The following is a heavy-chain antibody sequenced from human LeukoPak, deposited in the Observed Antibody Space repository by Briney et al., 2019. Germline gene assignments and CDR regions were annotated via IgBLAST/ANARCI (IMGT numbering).Heavy chain of an antibody. CDR3: ERDGLYCSSTSCYGRY. CDR1: GFTFSSYW. V-gene: IGHV3-7*01. CDR2: IKQDGSEK. D-gene: IGHD2-2*01. J-gene: IGHJ4*01. Sequence: GGSLRLSCAASGFTFSSYWMSWVRQAPGKGLEGVANIKQDGSEKYYVDSVKGRFTIARDNAKNSLHLQMNSLRAEDTAVYYCERDGLYCSSTSCYGRYWGQGTLVTVSS.